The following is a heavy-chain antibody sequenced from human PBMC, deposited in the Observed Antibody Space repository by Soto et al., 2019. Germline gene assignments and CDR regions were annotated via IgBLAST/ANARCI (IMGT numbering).Heavy chain of an antibody. CDR3: ARDGLVAATRRHYGMDD. V-gene: IGHV3-33*01. Sequence: GGSLRLSCAASGFTFSSYGMHWVRQAPGKGLEWVAVIWYDGSNKYYADSVKGRFTISRDNSKNTLYLQMNSLRAEDTAVYYCARDGLVAATRRHYGMDDWGQGTTVTVSS. D-gene: IGHD2-15*01. J-gene: IGHJ6*02. CDR1: GFTFSSYG. CDR2: IWYDGSNK.